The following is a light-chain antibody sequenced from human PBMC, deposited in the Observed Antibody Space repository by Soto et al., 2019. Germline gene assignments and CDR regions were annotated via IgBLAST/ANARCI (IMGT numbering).Light chain of an antibody. Sequence: EIVLTQSPATLSLSPGERATLSCRASQSVSSYLAWYQQTPGQAPRIRIYDASNRATGIPARFSGSGSGTDFTLTISSLEPEDFAVYYCQQRSNWPTFGQGTRLEIK. J-gene: IGKJ5*01. CDR3: QQRSNWPT. V-gene: IGKV3-11*01. CDR2: DAS. CDR1: QSVSSY.